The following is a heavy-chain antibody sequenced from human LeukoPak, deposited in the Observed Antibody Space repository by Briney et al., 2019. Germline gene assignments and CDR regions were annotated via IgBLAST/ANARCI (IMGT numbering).Heavy chain of an antibody. CDR2: IYYSGST. CDR1: GGSVSSGSYY. V-gene: IGHV4-61*01. J-gene: IGHJ3*02. CDR3: ARADCSGGSCYAFDI. D-gene: IGHD2-15*01. Sequence: SETLSLTCTVSGGSVSSGSYYWSWIRQPPGKGLEWIGYIYYSGSTNYNSSLKSRVTMSVDTSKNQFSLKLSSVTAADTAVYYCARADCSGGSCYAFDIWGQGTMVTVSS.